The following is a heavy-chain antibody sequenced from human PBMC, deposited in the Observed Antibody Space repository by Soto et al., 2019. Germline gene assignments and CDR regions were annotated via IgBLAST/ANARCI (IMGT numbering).Heavy chain of an antibody. CDR3: AKDLSGARWYYDALDV. J-gene: IGHJ6*02. D-gene: IGHD2-15*01. V-gene: IGHV3-30*18. CDR2: TSYDGTNK. CDR1: GFTFSTHG. Sequence: GGSRRLSWEVSGFTFSTHGMHWVRQAPGKGLEWVAGTSYDGTNKYYARSVQGRFTISRENSMKTLYLQMNSLRTEDTAVYYCAKDLSGARWYYDALDVWGQGTTVTVSS.